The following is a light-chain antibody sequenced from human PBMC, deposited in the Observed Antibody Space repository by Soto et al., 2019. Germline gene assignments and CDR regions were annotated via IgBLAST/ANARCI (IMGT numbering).Light chain of an antibody. CDR1: QSVSSSY. CDR3: QQYGSSTWT. Sequence: EIVLTQSPGTLSLSPGERATLSCSASQSVSSSYLAWYQQKPGQAPRLLIYGESSRATGIPDRFSGSGSETDFTLTINRLEPECFAVYYCQQYGSSTWTFGRGTKMEIK. J-gene: IGKJ1*01. CDR2: GES. V-gene: IGKV3-20*01.